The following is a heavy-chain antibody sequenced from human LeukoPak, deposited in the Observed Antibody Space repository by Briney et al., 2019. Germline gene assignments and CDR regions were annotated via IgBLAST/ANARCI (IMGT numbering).Heavy chain of an antibody. V-gene: IGHV4-4*02. CDR2: IYLYGTT. CDR1: IGSISSSKW. CDR3: ARDVKVGWYFDL. J-gene: IGHJ2*01. Sequence: SETLSLTCSVSIGSISSSKWWSWVRQSPVKGLEWIGEIYLYGTTNYNPSFTSRVTISVDTAKNQFSLKLTSVTAADTAIYYCARDVKVGWYFDLWGRGTLVTVS.